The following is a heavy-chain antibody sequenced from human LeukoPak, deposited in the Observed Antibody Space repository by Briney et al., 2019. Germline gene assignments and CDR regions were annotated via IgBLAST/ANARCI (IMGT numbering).Heavy chain of an antibody. CDR3: ASTQLVAFDI. Sequence: SETLSLTCTVSGGSISSGSYYWSWIRQPAGKGLEWIGRIYTSGSTNYNPSLKSRVTISVDTSKNQFSLKLSSVTAADTAVYYCASTQLVAFDIWGQGTMVTVSS. CDR2: IYTSGST. CDR1: GGSISSGSYY. J-gene: IGHJ3*02. V-gene: IGHV4-61*02. D-gene: IGHD1-1*01.